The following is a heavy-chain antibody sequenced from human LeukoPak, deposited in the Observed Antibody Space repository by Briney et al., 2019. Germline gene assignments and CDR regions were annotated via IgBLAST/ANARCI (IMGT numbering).Heavy chain of an antibody. D-gene: IGHD5-12*01. Sequence: SETLSLTRAVYGGSFSGYYWSWIRQPPGKGLEWIGEINHSGSTNYNPSLKSRVTISVDTSKNQFSLKLSSVTAADTAVYYCVDSGYSFDYWGQGTLVTVSS. CDR3: VDSGYSFDY. CDR2: INHSGST. CDR1: GGSFSGYY. J-gene: IGHJ4*02. V-gene: IGHV4-34*01.